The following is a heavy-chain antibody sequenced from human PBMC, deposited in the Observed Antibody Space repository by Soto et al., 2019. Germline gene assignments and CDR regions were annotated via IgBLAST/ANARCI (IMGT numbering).Heavy chain of an antibody. CDR1: GYTFTAYA. D-gene: IGHD6-19*01. CDR2: INAGNGNT. Sequence: QVQLVQSGAEEKKPGALVKVSCKASGYTFTAYAMHWVRQAPGQRLEWMGWINAGNGNTKYSQKFQGRVTITRDTSASTAYMELISMRSEDTAVYYCARAVAVPADFDYWGQGTLVTVSS. V-gene: IGHV1-3*05. J-gene: IGHJ4*02. CDR3: ARAVAVPADFDY.